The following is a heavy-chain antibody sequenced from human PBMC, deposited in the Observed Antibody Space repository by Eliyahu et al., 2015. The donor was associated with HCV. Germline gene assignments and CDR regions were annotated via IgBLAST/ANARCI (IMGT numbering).Heavy chain of an antibody. CDR2: MNPNSGNT. D-gene: IGHD4-23*01. Sequence: SGNTFTSHDINWVRQASGQGLEWMGWMNPNSGNTGYAQKFQGRVTMTRDTSIRTAYMELSSLRSEDTAMYFCARADADYGGNSADYWGQGTLVTVSS. J-gene: IGHJ4*02. CDR1: GNTFTSHD. V-gene: IGHV1-8*01. CDR3: ARADADYGGNSADY.